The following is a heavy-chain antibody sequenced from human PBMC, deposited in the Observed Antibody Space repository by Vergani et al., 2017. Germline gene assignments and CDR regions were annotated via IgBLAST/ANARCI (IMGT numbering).Heavy chain of an antibody. V-gene: IGHV4-30-4*08. CDR2: IYYSGST. CDR1: GGSISSGDHY. CDR3: ARVGCSSTSCYGGDAFDI. J-gene: IGHJ3*02. D-gene: IGHD2-2*01. Sequence: QVQLQESGPGLVKPSQTLSLTCTVSGGSISSGDHYWSWIRQPPGKGLEWIGYIYYSGSTYYNPSLKSRVTISVDTSKNQFSLKLSSVTAADTAVYYCARVGCSSTSCYGGDAFDIWGQGTMVTVSS.